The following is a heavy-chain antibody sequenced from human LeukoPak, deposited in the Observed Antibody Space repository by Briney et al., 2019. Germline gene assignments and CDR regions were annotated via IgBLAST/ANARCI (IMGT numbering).Heavy chain of an antibody. Sequence: ASVKVSCKVSGYALTELSMHWVRQAPGKGLEWMGGFDPEDGETIYAQKFQGRVTMTEDISTDTAYMELSSLRSEDTAVYYCAAARLAARKFDYWGQGTLVTVSS. D-gene: IGHD6-6*01. V-gene: IGHV1-24*01. CDR2: FDPEDGET. CDR1: GYALTELS. J-gene: IGHJ4*02. CDR3: AAARLAARKFDY.